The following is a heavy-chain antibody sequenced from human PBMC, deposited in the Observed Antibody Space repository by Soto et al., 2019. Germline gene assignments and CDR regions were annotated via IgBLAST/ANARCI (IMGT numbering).Heavy chain of an antibody. V-gene: IGHV3-23*01. CDR1: GFTISTYA. D-gene: IGHD2-21*01. CDR2: VTGSGGQI. CDR3: AKDAVYNDGLWLMDS. J-gene: IGHJ5*02. Sequence: EVQLLESGGGLVQPGGSLRLSCAASGFTISTYAMTWVRQAPGKGLECVSGVTGSGGQIHYADSVKGRFTISKDNSKNTLYLQMSSLRDEDTDLYYCAKDAVYNDGLWLMDSWCQGTLVTVSS.